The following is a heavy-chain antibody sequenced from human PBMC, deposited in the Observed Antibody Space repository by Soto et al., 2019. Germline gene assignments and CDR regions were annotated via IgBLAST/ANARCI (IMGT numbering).Heavy chain of an antibody. CDR2: ISGSGGNT. Sequence: EVQLLESGGGLEQPGGSLRLSCVASGFTFSNNAMTWVRQAPGKGLEWVSGISGSGGNTYYADSVKGRFTISRDNSKNTLYLQMKSLRAEDTALYYCAKVSCGSECYYLLDVWGQGTMVTVSS. D-gene: IGHD2-21*01. CDR3: AKVSCGSECYYLLDV. V-gene: IGHV3-23*01. J-gene: IGHJ3*01. CDR1: GFTFSNNA.